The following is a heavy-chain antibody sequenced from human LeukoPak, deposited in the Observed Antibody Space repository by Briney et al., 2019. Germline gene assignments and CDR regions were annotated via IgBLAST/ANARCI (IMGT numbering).Heavy chain of an antibody. CDR2: IYYSGST. D-gene: IGHD1-14*01. V-gene: IGHV4-59*01. CDR1: GGSISSYY. J-gene: IGHJ4*02. Sequence: SETLSLTCTVSGGSISSYYWSWIRQPPGKGLEWIGYIYYSGSTNYNPSLKSRVTISVDTSKNQFSLKLSSVTAADTAVYYCARSLHRVPVVLGYWGQGTLVTVSS. CDR3: ARSLHRVPVVLGY.